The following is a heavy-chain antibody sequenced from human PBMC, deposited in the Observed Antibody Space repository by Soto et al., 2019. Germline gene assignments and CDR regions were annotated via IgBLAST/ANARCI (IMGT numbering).Heavy chain of an antibody. V-gene: IGHV3-30*18. CDR3: AKALPPTKFYDFWSADYYYGMDV. CDR2: ISYDGSNK. Sequence: XGSLRLSFAASRFPFSSYGMHGVRQAPGKGLEWVAVISYDGSNKYYADSVKGRFTISRDNSKNTLYLQMNSLRAEDTAVYYCAKALPPTKFYDFWSADYYYGMDVWGQGTTVTVSS. CDR1: RFPFSSYG. D-gene: IGHD3-3*01. J-gene: IGHJ6*02.